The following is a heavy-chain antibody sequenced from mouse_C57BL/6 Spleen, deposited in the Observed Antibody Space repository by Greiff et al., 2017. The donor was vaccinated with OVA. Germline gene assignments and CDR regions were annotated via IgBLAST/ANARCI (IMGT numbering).Heavy chain of an antibody. D-gene: IGHD2-3*01. CDR1: GYTFTDYY. J-gene: IGHJ1*03. CDR2: IYPGSGNT. CDR3: ARYDGNYWYFDV. Sequence: VQLQESGAELVRPGASVKLSCKASGYTFTDYYINWVKQRPGQGLEWIARIYPGSGNTYYNEKFKGKATLTAEKSSSTAYMQLSSLTSEDSAVYFCARYDGNYWYFDVWGTGTTVTAAS. V-gene: IGHV1-76*01.